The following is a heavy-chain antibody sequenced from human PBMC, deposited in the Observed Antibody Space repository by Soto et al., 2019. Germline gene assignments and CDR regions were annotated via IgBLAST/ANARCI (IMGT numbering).Heavy chain of an antibody. J-gene: IGHJ5*02. Sequence: QVQLVQSGAEVKKPGSSVKVSCEARGGNFTNNAISWVRRAPGQGLQYMGGIIPTFDTANYAQRFHGRLAIPADASTTTAYMYLTRLISEDTAGYFCAVGWVGGWFDLGGQGTPVSVSS. V-gene: IGHV1-69*01. CDR1: GGNFTNNA. D-gene: IGHD1-26*01. CDR3: AVGWVGGWFDL. CDR2: IIPTFDTA.